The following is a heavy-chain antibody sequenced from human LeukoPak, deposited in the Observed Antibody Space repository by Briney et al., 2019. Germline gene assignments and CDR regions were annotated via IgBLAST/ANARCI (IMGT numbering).Heavy chain of an antibody. CDR1: GFTFSSYW. Sequence: GGSLRLSCVASGFTFSSYWMHWVRQAPGKGLVRVSRIQTDGSGTIYADSVKGRFTISRDNAKNTLYLQMNSLRVEDTAVYYCARIPSYSSGWTPFDYWGQGTLVTVSS. CDR3: ARIPSYSSGWTPFDY. D-gene: IGHD6-19*01. V-gene: IGHV3-74*01. CDR2: IQTDGSGT. J-gene: IGHJ4*02.